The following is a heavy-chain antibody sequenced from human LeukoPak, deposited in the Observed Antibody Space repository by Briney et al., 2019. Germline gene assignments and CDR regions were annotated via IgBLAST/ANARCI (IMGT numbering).Heavy chain of an antibody. CDR2: IRYDGSNK. Sequence: GGSLRLSCAASGFTSSSYGMHWVRQAPGKGLEWVAFIRYDGSNKYYADSVKGRFTISRDNSKNTLYLQMNSLRADDTAVYYCAKVRRGYCSGGSCYGMDYWGQGTLVTVSS. D-gene: IGHD2-15*01. CDR3: AKVRRGYCSGGSCYGMDY. CDR1: GFTSSSYG. V-gene: IGHV3-30*02. J-gene: IGHJ4*02.